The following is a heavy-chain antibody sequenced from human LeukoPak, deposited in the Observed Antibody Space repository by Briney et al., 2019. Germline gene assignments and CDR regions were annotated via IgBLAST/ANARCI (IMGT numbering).Heavy chain of an antibody. V-gene: IGHV3-21*01. CDR3: ARDPTYTAYDFWSGYYFSYMDV. J-gene: IGHJ6*03. CDR1: GFTFSSYS. D-gene: IGHD3-3*01. CDR2: ISSSSSYI. Sequence: GGSLRLSCAASGFTFSSYSMNWVRQAPGKGLEWVSSISSSSSYIYYADSVKGRFTISRDNAKNSLYLQMNSLRAEDTAVYYCARDPTYTAYDFWSGYYFSYMDVWGKGTTVTVSS.